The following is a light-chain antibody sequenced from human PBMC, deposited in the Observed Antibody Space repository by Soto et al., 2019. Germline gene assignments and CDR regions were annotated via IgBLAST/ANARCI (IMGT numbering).Light chain of an antibody. V-gene: IGKV1-5*03. J-gene: IGKJ4*01. CDR3: QQYNSYSLT. Sequence: DIQMTQSPSTLSASVGDRVTITCRASQSISSWLAWYQQKPGKAPKVLINKASSLESGVPSRFSGSRSGTEFILTISSLQPDDFTTYYCQQYNSYSLTFGGWTKMEIK. CDR2: KAS. CDR1: QSISSW.